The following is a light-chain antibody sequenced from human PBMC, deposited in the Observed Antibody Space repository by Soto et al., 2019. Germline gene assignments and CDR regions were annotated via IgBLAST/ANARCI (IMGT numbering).Light chain of an antibody. Sequence: QSALTQPASVSGSPEQSITISCTGTSSYVGAYNLVSWYQQHPGKAPSLIIYEGSKRPSGISHRFSGSKSDNTASLTISGLRSEDEAHYHCCSYACRRTFVFGGWTKLTVL. CDR2: EGS. V-gene: IGLV2-23*01. CDR3: CSYACRRTFV. CDR1: SSYVGAYNL. J-gene: IGLJ2*01.